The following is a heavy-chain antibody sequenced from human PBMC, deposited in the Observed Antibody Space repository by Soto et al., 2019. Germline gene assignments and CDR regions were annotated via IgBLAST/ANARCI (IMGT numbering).Heavy chain of an antibody. Sequence: QVQLQESGPGLVKPSETLSLTCTVSGDSISSYYWSWIRQPPGKGLEWIGYIYNSGSTNHNPSLKSRVTISADTSKKQFSLKLSPVTAADTAVYYCAREDYYHGLDVWGQGTTVTVSS. V-gene: IGHV4-59*01. CDR3: AREDYYHGLDV. CDR2: IYNSGST. J-gene: IGHJ6*02. CDR1: GDSISSYY.